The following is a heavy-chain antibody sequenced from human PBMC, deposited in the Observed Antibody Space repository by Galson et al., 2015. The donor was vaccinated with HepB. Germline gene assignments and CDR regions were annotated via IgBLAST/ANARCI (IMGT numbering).Heavy chain of an antibody. V-gene: IGHV3-7*01. J-gene: IGHJ4*02. CDR1: GFTFSGYW. D-gene: IGHD2-15*01. Sequence: SLRLSCAASGFTFSGYWMTRVRQAPGKGLEWVANINQDGSEKYYVDSVKGRFTISRDNAKKSLYVQMNSLRAEDTAVYYCARDQRYCSVGNCNLIKPTSFDYWCQGTLVTVSS. CDR2: INQDGSEK. CDR3: ARDQRYCSVGNCNLIKPTSFDY.